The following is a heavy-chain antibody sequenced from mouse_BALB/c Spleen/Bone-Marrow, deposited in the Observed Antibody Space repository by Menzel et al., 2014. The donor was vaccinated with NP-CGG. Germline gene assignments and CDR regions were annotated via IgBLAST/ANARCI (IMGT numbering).Heavy chain of an antibody. CDR1: GFTFSNYG. D-gene: IGHD2-4*01. J-gene: IGHJ3*01. V-gene: IGHV5-9-2*01. CDR3: ARHADYDQAEVSFVY. Sequence: EVQGVESGGGLVKSGGSLKLSCAASGFTFSNYGMSWVRQTPEKRLEWVATISGGGSYTFYSDSVKGRFTISRDNAKNNLYLQLSSLRSEDTALYYCARHADYDQAEVSFVYWGQGTLVTVSA. CDR2: ISGGGSYT.